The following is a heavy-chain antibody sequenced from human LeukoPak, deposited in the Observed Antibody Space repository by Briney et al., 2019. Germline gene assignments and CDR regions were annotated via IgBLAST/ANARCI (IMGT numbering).Heavy chain of an antibody. Sequence: ASVKVSCKTSGYTFTDYYMHWVRQAPGQGLEWMGRIDPNTGGTNFAQKFQVRVTMTRDTSISTVYMELTGLRSDDTAVYYCAREYVVVPAAIGAFDIWGQGTMVTVSS. J-gene: IGHJ3*02. D-gene: IGHD2-2*01. CDR3: AREYVVVPAAIGAFDI. CDR1: GYTFTDYY. CDR2: IDPNTGGT. V-gene: IGHV1-2*02.